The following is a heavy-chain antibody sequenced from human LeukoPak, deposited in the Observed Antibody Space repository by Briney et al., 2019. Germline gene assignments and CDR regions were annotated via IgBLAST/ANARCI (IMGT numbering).Heavy chain of an antibody. CDR1: GLTFSNAW. CDR3: AREGAGYRGYDYDYFYAMDV. D-gene: IGHD5-12*01. Sequence: GGSLRLSCVASGLTFSNAWMTWVRQAPGKGLEWVSGINGNGGSTGYADSVKGRFTISRDNAKNSVYLQMSSLRAEDTALYYCAREGAGYRGYDYDYFYAMDVWGRGTTVTVSS. J-gene: IGHJ6*02. CDR2: INGNGGST. V-gene: IGHV3-20*04.